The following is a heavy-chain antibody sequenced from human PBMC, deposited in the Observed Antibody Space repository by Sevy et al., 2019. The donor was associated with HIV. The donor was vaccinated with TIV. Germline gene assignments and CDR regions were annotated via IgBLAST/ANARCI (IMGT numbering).Heavy chain of an antibody. V-gene: IGHV1-69*06. CDR1: GGTFSSYA. CDR3: ARAPVTMVRGVTSSPFDY. J-gene: IGHJ4*02. Sequence: ASVKVSCKASGGTFSSYAISWVRQAPGQGLEWMGGIIPIFGTANYAQKFQGRVTITADKSTGTAYMELSSLRSEDTAVYYCARAPVTMVRGVTSSPFDYWGQGTLVTVSS. CDR2: IIPIFGTA. D-gene: IGHD3-10*01.